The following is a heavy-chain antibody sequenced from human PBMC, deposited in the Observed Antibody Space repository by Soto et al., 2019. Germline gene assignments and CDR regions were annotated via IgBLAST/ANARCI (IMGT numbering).Heavy chain of an antibody. V-gene: IGHV4-59*01. CDR1: GGSISSDD. CDR3: ARDRPFHEKQLVLPGAFDI. D-gene: IGHD6-13*01. J-gene: IGHJ3*02. Sequence: SASLSLNCTVAGGSISSDDWSWIRQPPGKGLEWIGYIYYSGSTNYNPSLKSRVTISVDTSKNQFSLKLSSVTAADTAVYYCARDRPFHEKQLVLPGAFDIWGQGKMVTVSS. CDR2: IYYSGST.